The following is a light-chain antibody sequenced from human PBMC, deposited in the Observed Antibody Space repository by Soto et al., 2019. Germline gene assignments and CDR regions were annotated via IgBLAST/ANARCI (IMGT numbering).Light chain of an antibody. CDR3: QQYNSYPRT. J-gene: IGKJ1*01. V-gene: IGKV1-5*03. Sequence: DIQMTQSPSTLSASVGDRVIITCRASQRLTNALVWYQQKPGKAPNLLIYKASNLASGVPLRFSGSGYGTEFTLTISSLQAEDFATYYCQQYNSYPRTVGQGTKVEIK. CDR2: KAS. CDR1: QRLTNA.